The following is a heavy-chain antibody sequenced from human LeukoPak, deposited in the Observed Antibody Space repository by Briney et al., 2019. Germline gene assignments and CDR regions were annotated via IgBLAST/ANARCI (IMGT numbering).Heavy chain of an antibody. J-gene: IGHJ3*02. V-gene: IGHV1-46*01. Sequence: GASVKVSCKASGYTFTSYYMHWVRQAPGQGLEWMGIINPSGGSTSYAQKFQGRVTMTRDMSTSTVYMELSSLRSEDTAVYYCARDHRYCSGGSCYSHDDAFDIWGQGTMVTVSS. CDR2: INPSGGST. CDR1: GYTFTSYY. CDR3: ARDHRYCSGGSCYSHDDAFDI. D-gene: IGHD2-15*01.